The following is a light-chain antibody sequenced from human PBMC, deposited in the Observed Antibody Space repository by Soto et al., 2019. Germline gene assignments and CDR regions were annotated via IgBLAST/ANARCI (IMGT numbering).Light chain of an antibody. V-gene: IGLV2-14*01. CDR1: SSDVGGYNY. CDR2: DVV. J-gene: IGLJ1*01. Sequence: QCALNQPASVSGSAGQAITISCTGTSSDVGGYNYVSWYQQHPGKAPKLMISDVVNRPSGVSDRFSGSKSGNTASLTISGLQAEDEADYHCSSYTSSSTYVFGTGTKVTVL. CDR3: SSYTSSSTYV.